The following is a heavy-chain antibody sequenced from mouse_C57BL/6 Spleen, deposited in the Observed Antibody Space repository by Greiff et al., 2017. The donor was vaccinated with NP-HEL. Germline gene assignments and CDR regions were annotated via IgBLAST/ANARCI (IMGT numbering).Heavy chain of an antibody. CDR1: GYSITSGYY. CDR3: ARSYYPVLVFAY. J-gene: IGHJ3*01. D-gene: IGHD2-10*01. CDR2: ISYDGSN. V-gene: IGHV3-6*01. Sequence: EVQLQQSGPGLVKPSQSLSLTCSVTGYSITSGYYWNWIRQFPGNKLEWMGYISYDGSNNYNPSLKNRISITRDTSKNQFFLKLKSVTTEDTATYYCARSYYPVLVFAYWGQGTLVTVSA.